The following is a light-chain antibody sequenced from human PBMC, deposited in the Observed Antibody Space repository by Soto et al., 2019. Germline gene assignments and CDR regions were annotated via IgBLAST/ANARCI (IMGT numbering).Light chain of an antibody. CDR3: QHYGNSPPEYT. CDR1: QSVSSSF. V-gene: IGKV3-20*01. CDR2: CAS. Sequence: EIVLTQSPGTLSLSPGERATLSCRASQSVSSSFLAWYQQRPGQAHRLLIFCASHRATGIPDRFSGSGSLTDFTLTISRREPEDFAVYYCQHYGNSPPEYTFGPGSNVDSK. J-gene: IGKJ3*01.